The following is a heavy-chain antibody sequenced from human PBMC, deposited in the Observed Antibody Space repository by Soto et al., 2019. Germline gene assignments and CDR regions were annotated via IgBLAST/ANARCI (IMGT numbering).Heavy chain of an antibody. CDR2: IIPIFGTA. D-gene: IGHD3-16*01. CDR3: ARVPSPRGGVILYFDY. Sequence: SVKVSCKASGGTFSSYAISWVRQAPGQGLEWMGGIIPIFGTANYAQKFQGRVTITADESTSTAYMELSSLRSEDTAVYFCARVPSPRGGVILYFDYWGQGTLVTVSS. V-gene: IGHV1-69*13. CDR1: GGTFSSYA. J-gene: IGHJ4*02.